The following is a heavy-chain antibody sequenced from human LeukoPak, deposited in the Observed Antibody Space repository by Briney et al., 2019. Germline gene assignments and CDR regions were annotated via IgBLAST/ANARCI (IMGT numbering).Heavy chain of an antibody. Sequence: GGSLRLSCAASGFTFSDYYMSWIRQAPGKGLEWVSYISSRSSHTNYADSVKGRFTISRDNAKNSLYLQMNSLRAEDTAVYYCARFSSGWYYYDYWGQGTLVTVSS. D-gene: IGHD6-19*01. CDR3: ARFSSGWYYYDY. J-gene: IGHJ4*02. CDR1: GFTFSDYY. CDR2: ISSRSSHT. V-gene: IGHV3-11*03.